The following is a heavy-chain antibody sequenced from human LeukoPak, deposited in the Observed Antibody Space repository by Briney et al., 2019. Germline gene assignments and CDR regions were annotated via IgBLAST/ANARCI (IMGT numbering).Heavy chain of an antibody. V-gene: IGHV1-69*06. Sequence: SVKVSCKASGGTFSSYAISWVRQAPGQGLEWMGGIIPIFGTANYAQKFQGRVTITADKSTSTAYMELSSLRSEDTAVYYCARDEGYSYGRIFDYWGQGTLVTVSS. D-gene: IGHD5-18*01. J-gene: IGHJ4*02. CDR3: ARDEGYSYGRIFDY. CDR2: IIPIFGTA. CDR1: GGTFSSYA.